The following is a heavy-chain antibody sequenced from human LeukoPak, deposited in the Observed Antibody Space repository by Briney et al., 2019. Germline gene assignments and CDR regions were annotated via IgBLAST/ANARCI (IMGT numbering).Heavy chain of an antibody. CDR3: TRVIRDYFDY. D-gene: IGHD3-10*01. CDR2: IRSKAYGGTT. Sequence: SGGSLRLSCAASGFTFDDYGMSWVRQAPGKGLEWVGFIRSKAYGGTTEYAASVKGRFTISRDDSKSIAYLQMNSLKTEDTAVYYCTRVIRDYFDYWGQGTLVTVSS. CDR1: GFTFDDYG. J-gene: IGHJ4*02. V-gene: IGHV3-49*04.